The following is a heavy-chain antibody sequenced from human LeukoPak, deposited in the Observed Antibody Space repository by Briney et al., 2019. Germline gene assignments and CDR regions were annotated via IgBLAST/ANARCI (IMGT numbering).Heavy chain of an antibody. Sequence: PSETLSLTCAVYGGSFSGYYWSWIRQPPGKGLEWIGEINHSGSTNYNPSLKSRVTISVDTSKNQSSLKLSSVTAADTAVYYCARGRDSYGNYFDYWGQGTLVTVSS. D-gene: IGHD5-18*01. V-gene: IGHV4-34*01. J-gene: IGHJ4*02. CDR2: INHSGST. CDR1: GGSFSGYY. CDR3: ARGRDSYGNYFDY.